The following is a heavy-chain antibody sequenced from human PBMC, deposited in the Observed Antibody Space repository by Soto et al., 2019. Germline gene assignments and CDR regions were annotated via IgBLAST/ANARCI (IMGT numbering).Heavy chain of an antibody. Sequence: EVQLLESGGGLVQPGGTLRPSCAAAGFTFSIYAMSWVRQAPGKGLEWVSAISGSGGSTYYADSVKGRFTISRDNSKNTLYLQMNSLRAEDTAVYYCAKSVATGNFSTNYYFDYCGQGTLVTVSS. D-gene: IGHD1-7*01. J-gene: IGHJ4*02. CDR3: AKSVATGNFSTNYYFDY. CDR2: ISGSGGST. CDR1: GFTFSIYA. V-gene: IGHV3-23*01.